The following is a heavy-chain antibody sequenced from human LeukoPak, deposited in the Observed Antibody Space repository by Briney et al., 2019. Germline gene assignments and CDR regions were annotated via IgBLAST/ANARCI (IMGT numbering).Heavy chain of an antibody. CDR3: ARHLSGTTMSHYFDF. V-gene: IGHV4-39*01. D-gene: IGHD1-1*01. Sequence: KSSETLSLTCSVSGDSISSGRNHWGWIRQSPGKGLEWIASIYSSGNTHSNPSLKSRVSISVDTSKNQVSLKLYSVTASDAAIYYCARHLSGTTMSHYFDFWGQGTLVTVSS. CDR1: GDSISSGRNH. CDR2: IYSSGNT. J-gene: IGHJ4*02.